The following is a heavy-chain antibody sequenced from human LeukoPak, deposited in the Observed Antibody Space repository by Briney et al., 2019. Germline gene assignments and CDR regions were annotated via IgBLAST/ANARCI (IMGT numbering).Heavy chain of an antibody. CDR1: GLTFSSYA. Sequence: PGGSLRLSCAASGLTFSSYAMSWVRLAPGKGLEWVSVIGGSGGSTYYADSVKGRFIISRDNSKNTLYLQMNSLRAEDTALYYCAKGVDRFGNKAHFDYWGQGTLVSVSS. J-gene: IGHJ4*02. CDR2: IGGSGGST. CDR3: AKGVDRFGNKAHFDY. V-gene: IGHV3-23*01. D-gene: IGHD3-16*01.